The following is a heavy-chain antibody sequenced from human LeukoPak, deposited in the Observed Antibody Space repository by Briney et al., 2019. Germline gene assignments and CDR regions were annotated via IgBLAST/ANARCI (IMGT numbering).Heavy chain of an antibody. J-gene: IGHJ6*02. D-gene: IGHD2-2*01. CDR2: IYTSGST. CDR1: GGSISSYY. CDR3: ARDDIVVVPAAILYYGMDV. Sequence: SETLSLTCTVSGGSISSYYWSWIRQPAGKGLEWIGRIYTSGSTNYNPSLKSRITMSVDTSKNQFSLKLSSVTAADTAVYYCARDDIVVVPAAILYYGMDVWGQGTTVTVSS. V-gene: IGHV4-4*07.